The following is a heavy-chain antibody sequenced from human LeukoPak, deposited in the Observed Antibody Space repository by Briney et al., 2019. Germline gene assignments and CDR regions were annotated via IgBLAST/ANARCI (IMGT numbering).Heavy chain of an antibody. V-gene: IGHV3-21*01. CDR3: ARTVLGYCSGGSCYSGGLDV. CDR2: ISSSSSYI. CDR1: GFTFSSYS. J-gene: IGHJ6*02. Sequence: GGSLRLSCAASGFTFSSYSMNWVRQAPGKGLEWVSSISSSSSYIYYADSVKGRFTISRDNAKNSLYLQMNSLRAEDTAVYYCARTVLGYCSGGSCYSGGLDVWGQGTTVTISS. D-gene: IGHD2-15*01.